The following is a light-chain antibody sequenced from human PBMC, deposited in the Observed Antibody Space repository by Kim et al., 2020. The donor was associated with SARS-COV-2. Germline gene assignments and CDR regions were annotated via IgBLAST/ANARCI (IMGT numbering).Light chain of an antibody. Sequence: SSELTHDPAVSVALGQTVRITCQGDSLRSYYASWYQQKPGQTPVLVIYGKNNRPSGIPDRFSGSSSGNTASLTITGAQAEYESDYYCNSRDSSGNHWVFGGGTQLNVL. CDR3: NSRDSSGNHWV. J-gene: IGLJ3*02. CDR1: SLRSYY. CDR2: GKN. V-gene: IGLV3-19*01.